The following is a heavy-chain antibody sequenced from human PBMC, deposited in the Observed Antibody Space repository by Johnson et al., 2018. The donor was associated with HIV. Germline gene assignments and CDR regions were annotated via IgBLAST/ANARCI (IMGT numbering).Heavy chain of an antibody. J-gene: IGHJ3*02. CDR1: GFTFSNYG. V-gene: IGHV3-33*03. CDR2: IWYDGRNK. Sequence: VQLVESGGGVVQPGGSLRLSCAASGFTFSNYGMHWVRQAPGKGLEWVAVIWYDGRNKYYADSVKGRITISRDNSKNTLYLQMNSLRAEDTAVYYCAGKTGYDAFDIWGQGTMVTVSS. CDR3: AGKTGYDAFDI. D-gene: IGHD7-27*01.